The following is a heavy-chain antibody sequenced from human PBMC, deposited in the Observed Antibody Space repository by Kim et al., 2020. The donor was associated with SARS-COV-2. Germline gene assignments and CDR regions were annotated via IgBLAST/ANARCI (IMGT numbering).Heavy chain of an antibody. J-gene: IGHJ4*02. V-gene: IGHV4-59*01. CDR2: IFYGGDT. CDR3: ARSEGRASWHQFDY. Sequence: SETLSLTCTVSSDSFSAYYWSWIRHLPGKGLEWIGYIFYGGDTNYNPSLKSRVTISRDTSRNQFSLDLTSVTDADTAVYYCARSEGRASWHQFDYWGQGILVTVSS. CDR1: SDSFSAYY.